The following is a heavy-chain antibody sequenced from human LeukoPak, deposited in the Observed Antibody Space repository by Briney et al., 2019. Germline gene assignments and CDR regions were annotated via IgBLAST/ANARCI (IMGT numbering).Heavy chain of an antibody. Sequence: PGGSLRLSCVASGFTLSSNWMSWVRQAPGKGLEWVANIQQDGSGKYYVDSVKGRFTISRDNAKNSLYLQMNSLRDEDTAVYYCARDTPAYTDGWVIFDYWGQGTLVTVSS. D-gene: IGHD5-24*01. J-gene: IGHJ4*02. V-gene: IGHV3-7*05. CDR1: GFTLSSNW. CDR3: ARDTPAYTDGWVIFDY. CDR2: IQQDGSGK.